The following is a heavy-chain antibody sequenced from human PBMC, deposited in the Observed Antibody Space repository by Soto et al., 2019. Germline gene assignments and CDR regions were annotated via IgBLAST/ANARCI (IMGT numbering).Heavy chain of an antibody. V-gene: IGHV4-39*07. CDR2: IYYSGST. Sequence: SETLSLTCTVSGDSIRSSSHYWAWNRQPPGKGLEWIGYIYYSGSTYYNPSLKSRVTISVDTSKNQFSLKLSSVTAADMAVYYCARDSCSGGSCYFDYWGQGTLVTV. D-gene: IGHD2-15*01. CDR1: GDSIRSSSHY. J-gene: IGHJ4*02. CDR3: ARDSCSGGSCYFDY.